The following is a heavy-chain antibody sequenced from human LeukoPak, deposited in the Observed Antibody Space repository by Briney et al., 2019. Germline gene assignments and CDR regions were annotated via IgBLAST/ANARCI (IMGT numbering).Heavy chain of an antibody. J-gene: IGHJ4*02. D-gene: IGHD2-15*01. CDR3: ARALPYCSGGSCPTRSLRY. Sequence: ASVKVSCKASGYTFTGYYMHWVRQAPGQGLEWMGIINPSGGSTSYAQKFQGRVTMTRDTSTSTVYMELSSLRSEDTAVYYCARALPYCSGGSCPTRSLRYWGQGTLVTVSS. CDR2: INPSGGST. V-gene: IGHV1-46*01. CDR1: GYTFTGYY.